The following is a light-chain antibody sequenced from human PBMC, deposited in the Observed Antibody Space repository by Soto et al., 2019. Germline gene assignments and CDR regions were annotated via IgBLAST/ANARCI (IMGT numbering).Light chain of an antibody. CDR3: QQSYSRPRT. J-gene: IGKJ1*01. CDR1: ESIRTW. V-gene: IGKV1-39*01. CDR2: DAS. Sequence: VHRTHSPSTLSASILYRVTITCLASESIRTWLSWYQHKPGKAPKFLIYDASSLESGVPSRFSGSGSGTDFTLTISSLQPEDFATYFCQQSYSRPRTFGQGTKVDIK.